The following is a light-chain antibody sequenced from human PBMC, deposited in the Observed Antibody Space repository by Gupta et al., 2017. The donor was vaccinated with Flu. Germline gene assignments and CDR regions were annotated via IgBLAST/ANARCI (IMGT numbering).Light chain of an antibody. CDR3: QQYGSSPLYA. V-gene: IGKV3-20*01. CDR2: GAS. J-gene: IGKJ2*01. CDR1: QSVSNKN. Sequence: ESVLTQSPGTLSLSPGERATLSCRASQSVSNKNIAWYQQKPGLAPRLLIFGASVRAPGIPDRFSGSGSGTDFTLTISRLEPEDFAVYYCQQYGSSPLYAFGQGTRLELK.